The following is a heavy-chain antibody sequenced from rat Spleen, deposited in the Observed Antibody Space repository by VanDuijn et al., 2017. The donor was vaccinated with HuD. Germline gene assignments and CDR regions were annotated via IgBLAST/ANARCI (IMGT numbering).Heavy chain of an antibody. D-gene: IGHD4-3*01. V-gene: IGHV4-2*01. CDR3: VREDRGVDY. CDR2: INTDSTTT. J-gene: IGHJ2*01. Sequence: EVKLVESGGGLVQPGRSLKISCAASGFNFNNYWMGWVRQAPGKGLEWVGEINTDSTTTKYAPSLKDKFTIYRDNAQNTLYLQMSKLGSEETAIYYCVREDRGVDYWGQGVMVTVSS. CDR1: GFNFNNYW.